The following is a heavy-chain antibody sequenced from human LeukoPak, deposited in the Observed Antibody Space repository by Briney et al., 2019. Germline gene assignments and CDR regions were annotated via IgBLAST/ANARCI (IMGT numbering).Heavy chain of an antibody. J-gene: IGHJ4*02. CDR3: ARAGRGGGFDY. V-gene: IGHV1-46*01. CDR2: INPSVGST. Sequence: ASVKVSCKASGYTFTSYYMHWVRQAPGQGLEWMGIINPSVGSTSYAQKFQGRLTMTRDTSTSTVYMELSSLGPDDTAVYYWARAGRGGGFDYWGQGTLVIVSS. D-gene: IGHD3-10*01. CDR1: GYTFTSYY.